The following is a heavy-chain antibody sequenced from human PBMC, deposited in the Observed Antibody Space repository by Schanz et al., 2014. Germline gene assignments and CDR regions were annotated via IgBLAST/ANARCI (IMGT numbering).Heavy chain of an antibody. CDR3: ARDGVDAAAGGNY. CDR1: GYTFTGYY. CDR2: IVPIAGIT. V-gene: IGHV1-46*03. D-gene: IGHD6-13*01. Sequence: QVQLVQSGAEMKKPGASVKVSCKASGYTFTGYYMHWVRQAPGQGLEWMGRIVPIAGITNYAQRFQGRVTITADKSSDTAYMELSSLRSEDTAVYYCARDGVDAAAGGNYWGQGTLVTVSS. J-gene: IGHJ4*02.